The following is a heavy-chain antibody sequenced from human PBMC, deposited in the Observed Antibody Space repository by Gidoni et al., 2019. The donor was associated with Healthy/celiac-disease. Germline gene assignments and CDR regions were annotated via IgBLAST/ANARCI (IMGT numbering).Heavy chain of an antibody. CDR3: AKDLNGALGY. CDR1: GFTFSSYG. D-gene: IGHD2-8*01. CDR2: ISYDGSNK. J-gene: IGHJ4*02. V-gene: IGHV3-30*18. Sequence: QVQLVESGGGVVQPGRSLRLSCAASGFTFSSYGMHWVRKAPGKGLEWVAVISYDGSNKYYADSVKGRFTISRDNSKNTLYLQMNSLRAEDTAVYYCAKDLNGALGYWGQGTLVTVSS.